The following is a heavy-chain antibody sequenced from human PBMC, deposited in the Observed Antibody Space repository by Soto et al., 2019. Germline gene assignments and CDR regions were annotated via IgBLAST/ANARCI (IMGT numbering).Heavy chain of an antibody. Sequence: QVQLVQSGAEVKKPGSSVKFSCKASGGTFSSYAISWVRQAPGQGLEWMGGIIPIFGTANYAQKFQGRVTITADKSTSTAYMELSSLRSEDTAVYYCARVGYGGKTEVDYYYGMDVWGQGTTVTVSS. D-gene: IGHD4-17*01. CDR3: ARVGYGGKTEVDYYYGMDV. CDR2: IIPIFGTA. J-gene: IGHJ6*02. CDR1: GGTFSSYA. V-gene: IGHV1-69*06.